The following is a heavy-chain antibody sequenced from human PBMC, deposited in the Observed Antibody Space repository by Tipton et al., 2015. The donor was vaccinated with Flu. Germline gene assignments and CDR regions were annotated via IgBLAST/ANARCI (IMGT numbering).Heavy chain of an antibody. CDR2: IYYSGST. CDR1: GGSISSYY. Sequence: TLSLTCTVSGGSISSYYWSWIRQPPGKGLEWIGYIYYSGSTNYNPSLKSRVTISVDTSKNQFSLKLSSVTAADTAVYYWARGGSYGGYYYYYGMDVWGQGTTVTVSS. CDR3: ARGGSYGGYYYYYGMDV. V-gene: IGHV4-59*01. D-gene: IGHD4-23*01. J-gene: IGHJ6*02.